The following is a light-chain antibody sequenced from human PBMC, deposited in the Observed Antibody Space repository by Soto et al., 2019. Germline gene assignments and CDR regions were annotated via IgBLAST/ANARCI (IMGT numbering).Light chain of an antibody. CDR1: QGVTTN. CDR2: DVS. CDR3: QQRSDWLT. Sequence: EIVMTQSPASLSVSPGERVTLSCRAGQGVTTNFAWYQQKSGQSPRLLIYDVSTSATGIPARFSGGGSGTDFTLSISSLEPEDFAVYYCQQRSDWLTFGGGTKVDI. V-gene: IGKV3D-11*01. J-gene: IGKJ4*01.